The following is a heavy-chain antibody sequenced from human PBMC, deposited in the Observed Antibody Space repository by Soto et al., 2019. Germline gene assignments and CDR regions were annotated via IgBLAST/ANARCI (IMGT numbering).Heavy chain of an antibody. D-gene: IGHD4-17*01. Sequence: GASVKVSCKASGYTFTSYDINWVRQATGQGLEWMGWMNPNSGNTGYAQKFQGRVTMTRNTSISTAYMEPSSLRSEDTAVYYCARGNPEPRYGDYYYYYYYGMDVWGKGTTVTVSS. CDR3: ARGNPEPRYGDYYYYYYYGMDV. V-gene: IGHV1-8*01. CDR2: MNPNSGNT. CDR1: GYTFTSYD. J-gene: IGHJ6*04.